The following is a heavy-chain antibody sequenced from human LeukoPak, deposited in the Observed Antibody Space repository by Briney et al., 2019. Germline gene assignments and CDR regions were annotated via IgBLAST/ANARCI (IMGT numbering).Heavy chain of an antibody. CDR3: ATPSPTVGSTGGFDY. J-gene: IGHJ4*02. V-gene: IGHV4-34*01. D-gene: IGHD1-26*01. CDR1: GGSFSGYY. Sequence: KPSETLSLTCAVYGGSFSGYYWSWIRQPPGKGLEWIGEINHSGSTNYNPSLKSRVTMTVDTSKNQFSLKLSSVTAADTAVYYCATPSPTVGSTGGFDYWGQGTLVTVSS. CDR2: INHSGST.